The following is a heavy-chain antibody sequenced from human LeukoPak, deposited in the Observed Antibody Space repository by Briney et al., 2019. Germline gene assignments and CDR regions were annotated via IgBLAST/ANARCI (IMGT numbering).Heavy chain of an antibody. D-gene: IGHD2-15*01. CDR3: ARDHRLGVMVAYGMDV. Sequence: ASVKVSCKASGYSHTSYGISWVRQAPGQGLEWMGWISAYNGNTNYAQKFQGRVTMTTDTSTSTAYMELRSLRSDDTAVYYCARDHRLGVMVAYGMDVWGQGTTVTVSS. V-gene: IGHV1-18*01. J-gene: IGHJ6*02. CDR2: ISAYNGNT. CDR1: GYSHTSYG.